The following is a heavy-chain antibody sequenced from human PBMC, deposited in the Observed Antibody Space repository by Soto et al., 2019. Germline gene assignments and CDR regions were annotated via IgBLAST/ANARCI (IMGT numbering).Heavy chain of an antibody. CDR1: GGSISSGGYS. Sequence: PSETLSLTCAVSGGSISSGGYSWSWIRQPPGKGLEWIGYIYHSGSTYYNPSLKSRVTISVDRSKNQFSLKLSSVTAADTAVYYCARGIAAAGTGPDYWGQGTLVTVSS. D-gene: IGHD6-13*01. V-gene: IGHV4-30-2*01. J-gene: IGHJ4*02. CDR3: ARGIAAAGTGPDY. CDR2: IYHSGST.